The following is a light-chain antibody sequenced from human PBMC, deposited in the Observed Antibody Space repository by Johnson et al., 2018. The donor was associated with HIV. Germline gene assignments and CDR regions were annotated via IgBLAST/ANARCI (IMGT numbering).Light chain of an antibody. J-gene: IGLJ1*01. CDR1: DSDIGNNY. Sequence: SVLTQPPSVSAAPGQKVTISCFGSDSDIGNNYVSWYQQLPGTAPKLLIYDNNKRPSGIPDRFSGSKSGTSATLGITGLQTGDEADYYCGTWDSSLSAYVFGTGTKVTVL. CDR2: DNN. V-gene: IGLV1-51*01. CDR3: GTWDSSLSAYV.